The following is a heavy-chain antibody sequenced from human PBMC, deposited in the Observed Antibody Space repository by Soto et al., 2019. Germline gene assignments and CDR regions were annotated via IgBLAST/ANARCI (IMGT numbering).Heavy chain of an antibody. CDR2: ISSSSSTI. CDR1: GFTFSSYS. CDR3: ARVSEVVAALMPPQYYMDV. D-gene: IGHD2-15*01. V-gene: IGHV3-48*01. Sequence: GGSLRLSCAASGFTFSSYSMNWVRQAPGKGLEWVSYISSSSSTIYYADSVKGRFTISRDNAKNSLYLQMNSLRAEDTAVYYCARVSEVVAALMPPQYYMDVWGKGTTVTVSS. J-gene: IGHJ6*03.